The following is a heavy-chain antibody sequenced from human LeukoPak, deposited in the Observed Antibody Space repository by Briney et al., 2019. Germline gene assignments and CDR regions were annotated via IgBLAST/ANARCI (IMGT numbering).Heavy chain of an antibody. CDR2: IYHSGST. D-gene: IGHD2-15*01. J-gene: IGHJ4*02. CDR3: ARGGGYCSGGSCYPSYFDY. CDR1: GYSISSVYY. V-gene: IGHV4-38-2*01. Sequence: KPSETLSLTCAVSGYSISSVYYWGWIRQPPGKGLEWIGSIYHSGSTYYNPSLKSRDTISVKTSKNQFSLKLSSVTAADTAVYYCARGGGYCSGGSCYPSYFDYWGQGTLVTVSS.